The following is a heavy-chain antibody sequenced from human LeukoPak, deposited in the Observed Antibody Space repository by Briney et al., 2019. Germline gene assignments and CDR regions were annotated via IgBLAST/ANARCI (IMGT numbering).Heavy chain of an antibody. J-gene: IGHJ6*02. D-gene: IGHD5-18*01. CDR1: GGTFSSYA. CDR2: IIPIFGTA. Sequence: GASVKVSCKASGGTFSSYAISWVRQAPGQGLEWMGGIIPIFGTANYAQKFQGRVTITTDESTSTAYMELSSLRSEDTAVYYCTRVQRGYSYGYGTHYGMDVWGQGTTVTVSS. CDR3: TRVQRGYSYGYGTHYGMDV. V-gene: IGHV1-69*05.